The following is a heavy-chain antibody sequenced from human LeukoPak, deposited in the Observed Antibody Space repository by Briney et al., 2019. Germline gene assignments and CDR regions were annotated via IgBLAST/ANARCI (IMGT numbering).Heavy chain of an antibody. J-gene: IGHJ5*02. CDR3: ARDQRGLRFLEWLGVDWFDP. CDR2: INPNSGGT. D-gene: IGHD3-3*01. CDR1: GYTFTGYY. V-gene: IGHV1-2*06. Sequence: ASVKVSCKASGYTFTGYYMHWVRQAPGQGLEWMGRINPNSGGTNYAQKLQGRVTMTTDTSTSTAYMELRSLRSDDTAVYYCARDQRGLRFLEWLGVDWFDPWGQGTLVTVSS.